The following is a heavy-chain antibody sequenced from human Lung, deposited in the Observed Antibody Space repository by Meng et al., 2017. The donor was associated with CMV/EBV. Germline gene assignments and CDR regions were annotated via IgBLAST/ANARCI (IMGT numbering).Heavy chain of an antibody. V-gene: IGHV4-59*01. D-gene: IGHD3-3*01. CDR1: GGSISSYY. CDR3: ASGRFLEWLFVDY. J-gene: IGHJ4*02. CDR2: IYYSGST. Sequence: LSCTVSGGSISSYYWSWIRQPPGKGLEWIGYIYYSGSTNYNPSLKSRVTISVDTSKNQFSLKLSSVTAADTAVYYCASGRFLEWLFVDYWGQGTRVTGSS.